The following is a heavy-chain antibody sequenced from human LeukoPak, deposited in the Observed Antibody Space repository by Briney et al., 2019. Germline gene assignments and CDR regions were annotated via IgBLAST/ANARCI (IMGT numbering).Heavy chain of an antibody. CDR2: IYYSGST. CDR3: ARDLDTGGAFDI. D-gene: IGHD5-18*01. J-gene: IGHJ3*02. V-gene: IGHV4-39*07. CDR1: GGSISSSSYY. Sequence: SETLSLTCTVSGGSISSSSYYWGWIRQPPGKGLEWIGSIYYSGSTYYNPSLKSRVTISVDTSKNQFSLKLSSVTAADTAVYYCARDLDTGGAFDIWGQGTMVTVSS.